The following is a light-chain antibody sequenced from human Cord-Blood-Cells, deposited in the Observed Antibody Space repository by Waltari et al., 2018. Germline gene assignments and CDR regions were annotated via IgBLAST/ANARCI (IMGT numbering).Light chain of an antibody. J-gene: IGLJ2*01. CDR3: SSYTSSSNVV. Sequence: QSALTQPASVSGSPGQSITISCTGTSSDVGGYNYVSWYQQHPAKAPKLMIYDGSNRPSGVSNRFSGSKSGTTASLTISGLQSEDEADYYCSSYTSSSNVVFGGGTKLTVL. CDR1: SSDVGGYNY. CDR2: DGS. V-gene: IGLV2-14*01.